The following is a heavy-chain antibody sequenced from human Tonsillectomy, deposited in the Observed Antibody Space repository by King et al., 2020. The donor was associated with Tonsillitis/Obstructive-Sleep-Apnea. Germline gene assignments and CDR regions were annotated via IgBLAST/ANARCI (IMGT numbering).Heavy chain of an antibody. CDR2: IYYSGST. J-gene: IGHJ5*02. CDR1: GGSISSYY. V-gene: IGHV4-59*08. Sequence: QLQESGPGLVKPSETLSLTCTVSGGSISSYYWSWIRQPPGKGLEWIGYIYYSGSTNYNPSLKSRVTISVDTSKNQFSLKLSSVTAADTAVYYCARRGTTIFRNWFDPWGQGTLVTVSS. D-gene: IGHD3-3*01. CDR3: ARRGTTIFRNWFDP.